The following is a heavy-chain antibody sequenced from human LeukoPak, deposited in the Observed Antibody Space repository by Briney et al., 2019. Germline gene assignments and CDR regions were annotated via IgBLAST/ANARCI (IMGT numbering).Heavy chain of an antibody. CDR3: ARGNTVTTRWNFDY. V-gene: IGHV7-4-1*02. CDR1: GYTFTSYA. CDR2: INTNTGNP. Sequence: GASVKVSCKASGYTFTSYAMNWVRQAPGQGLEWMGWINTNTGNPTYAQGFTGRFVFSLDTSVSTAYLQISSLKAEDTAVYYCARGNTVTTRWNFDYWGQGTLVTVSS. D-gene: IGHD4-17*01. J-gene: IGHJ4*02.